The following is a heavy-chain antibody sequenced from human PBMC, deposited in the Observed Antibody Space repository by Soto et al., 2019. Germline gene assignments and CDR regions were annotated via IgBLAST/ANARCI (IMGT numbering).Heavy chain of an antibody. V-gene: IGHV1-69*01. CDR3: AARPYSGSYRGWFDP. Sequence: QVQLVQSGAEVKKPGSSVKVSCKASGGTFSSYAISWVRQAPGQGLEWMGGIIPIFGTANYAQKFQGRVTITADESTSTAYMERSSLRSEDTAVYYCAARPYSGSYRGWFDPWGQGTLVTVSS. J-gene: IGHJ5*02. CDR1: GGTFSSYA. CDR2: IIPIFGTA. D-gene: IGHD1-26*01.